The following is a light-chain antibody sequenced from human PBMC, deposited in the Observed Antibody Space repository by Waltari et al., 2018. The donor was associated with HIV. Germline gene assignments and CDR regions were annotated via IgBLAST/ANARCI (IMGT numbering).Light chain of an antibody. CDR3: QSYDSSLSGWV. CDR1: SSNIGSGYD. J-gene: IGLJ3*02. V-gene: IGLV1-40*01. Sequence: QSVLTQPPSVSGGPGQRVTISCTGSSSNIGSGYDVHWYQQFPGTAPNVLIYANTNRPSGVPDRFSGSKSGYSASLVITGLQAEDDADYYCQSYDSSLSGWVFGGGTKLTVL. CDR2: ANT.